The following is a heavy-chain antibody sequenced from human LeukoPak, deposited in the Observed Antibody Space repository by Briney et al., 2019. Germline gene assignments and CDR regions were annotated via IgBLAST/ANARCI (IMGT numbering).Heavy chain of an antibody. D-gene: IGHD6-19*01. CDR3: ARDGIAVAVPFDY. J-gene: IGHJ4*02. CDR1: GFTFSSYG. Sequence: TGGSLRLSCAASGFTFSSYGMHWVRQAPGKGLEWVAVIWYDGSNKYYADSVKGRFTISRDNSKNTLYLQMNSLRAEDTAVYYCARDGIAVAVPFDYWGQGTLVTVSS. V-gene: IGHV3-33*01. CDR2: IWYDGSNK.